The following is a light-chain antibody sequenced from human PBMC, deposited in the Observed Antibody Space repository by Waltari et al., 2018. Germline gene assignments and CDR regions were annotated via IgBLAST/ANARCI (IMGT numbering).Light chain of an antibody. CDR3: QVWDDTTNSGV. Sequence: HVVTPPPSVSVAPGHARPLPCGGQNIETKCVNCYQQKSGQAPVLVMFYDTDRPPGIPARFSGSNSGNTATLTISWVEAGDEADYHCQVWDDTTNSGVFGGGTRLTVL. CDR2: YDT. CDR1: NIETKC. J-gene: IGLJ3*02. V-gene: IGLV3-21*04.